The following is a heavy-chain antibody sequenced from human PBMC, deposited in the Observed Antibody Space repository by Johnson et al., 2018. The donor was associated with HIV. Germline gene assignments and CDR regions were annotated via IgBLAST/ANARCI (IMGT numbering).Heavy chain of an antibody. J-gene: IGHJ3*02. CDR3: ARGQWGIQLWFDGFDI. V-gene: IGHV3-30-3*01. D-gene: IGHD5-18*01. CDR2: ISYDGSNK. Sequence: QVQLVESGGGVVQPGRSLRLSCAASGFTFSSYAMHWVRQAPGKGLEWVAVISYDGSNKYYADSVKGRFTISRDNSKNTLYLQMNSLRAEDMAVYYCARGQWGIQLWFDGFDIWGQGTMVTVSS. CDR1: GFTFSSYA.